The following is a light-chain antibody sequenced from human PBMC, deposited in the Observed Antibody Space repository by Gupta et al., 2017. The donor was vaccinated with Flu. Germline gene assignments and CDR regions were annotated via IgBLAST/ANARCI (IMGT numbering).Light chain of an antibody. CDR3: CSYAGSYNYV. Sequence: QSALTQPRSVSGSPGQSVTISCTGTSSDVGGYNYVSWFQHHPGKAPKLMIYDVSKRPSGVPDRFSGSKSGNTASLTISGLQAEDEADYYCCSYAGSYNYVFGTGTKVTVL. V-gene: IGLV2-11*01. CDR1: SSDVGGYNY. CDR2: DVS. J-gene: IGLJ1*01.